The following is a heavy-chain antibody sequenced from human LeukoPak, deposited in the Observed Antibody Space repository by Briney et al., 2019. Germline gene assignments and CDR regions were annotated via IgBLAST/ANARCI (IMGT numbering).Heavy chain of an antibody. J-gene: IGHJ4*02. D-gene: IGHD3-16*01. CDR1: GFSFSNYA. Sequence: GRSLRLSCAASGFSFSNYAMHWVRQAPGKGLEWVSLIWYDGSNKYYADSVMGRFTISRDNSKNTLYLQMNSLRAEDTAVYYCARDGSALRAYRFGQQDYWGQGTLVAVSS. V-gene: IGHV3-33*01. CDR3: ARDGSALRAYRFGQQDY. CDR2: IWYDGSNK.